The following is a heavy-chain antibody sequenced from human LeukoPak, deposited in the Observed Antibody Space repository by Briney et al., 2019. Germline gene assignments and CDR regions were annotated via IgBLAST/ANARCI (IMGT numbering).Heavy chain of an antibody. Sequence: SETLSLTCTVSGGSISSYYWSWIRQPPGKGLEWIGYIYYSGSTNYNPSLKSRVTISVDTSKNQLSLKLSSVTAADTAVYYCARVGDSSGYSIDYWGQGTLVTVSS. J-gene: IGHJ4*02. CDR2: IYYSGST. CDR1: GGSISSYY. CDR3: ARVGDSSGYSIDY. D-gene: IGHD3-22*01. V-gene: IGHV4-59*01.